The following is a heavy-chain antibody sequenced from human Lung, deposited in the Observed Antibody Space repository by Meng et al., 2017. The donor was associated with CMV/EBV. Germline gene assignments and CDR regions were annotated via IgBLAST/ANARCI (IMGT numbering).Heavy chain of an antibody. Sequence: YTFFTLFLTWGRRAAGQRLQWSEMVDTRTGSPSHAEEFDGRFVISSDIAVSTTYLHISSLTANDTAIYFCARSYHYGWRNHHYLDYWGQGTLVTVSS. D-gene: IGHD3-16*02. CDR3: ARSYHYGWRNHHYLDY. J-gene: IGHJ4*02. V-gene: IGHV7-4-1*02. CDR1: YTFFTLF. CDR2: VDTRTGSP.